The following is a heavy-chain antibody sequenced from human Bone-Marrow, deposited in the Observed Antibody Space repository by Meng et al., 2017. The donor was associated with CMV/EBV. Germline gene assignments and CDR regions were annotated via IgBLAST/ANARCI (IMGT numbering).Heavy chain of an antibody. CDR2: IYYSGST. CDR3: ARHVGHYGDYPIDY. Sequence: GSLRLSCTVSGGSISSSSYYWGWIRQPPGKGLEWIGSIYYSGSTYYNPSLKSRVTISVDTSKNQFSLKLSSVTAADTAVYYCARHVGHYGDYPIDYCGQGTLVTVSS. D-gene: IGHD4-17*01. CDR1: GGSISSSSYY. V-gene: IGHV4-39*01. J-gene: IGHJ4*02.